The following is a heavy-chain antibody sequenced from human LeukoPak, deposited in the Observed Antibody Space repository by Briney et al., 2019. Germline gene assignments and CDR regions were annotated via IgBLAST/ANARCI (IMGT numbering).Heavy chain of an antibody. CDR3: ARITTPLYYFDY. CDR1: GGSISSSNW. D-gene: IGHD4-11*01. CDR2: IYHSGST. J-gene: IGHJ4*02. Sequence: SGTLSLTCAVSGGSISSSNWWSWVRQPPGKGLEWIGSIYHSGSTYYNPSLKSRVTISVDTSKNQFSLKLSSVTAADTAVYYCARITTPLYYFDYWGQGTLVTVSS. V-gene: IGHV4-4*02.